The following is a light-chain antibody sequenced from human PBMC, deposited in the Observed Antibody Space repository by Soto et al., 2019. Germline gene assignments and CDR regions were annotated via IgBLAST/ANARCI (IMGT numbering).Light chain of an antibody. CDR3: QQDNSFPRT. Sequence: DIQLTQSPSSVSASVGDRVTITCRASQDIGSWLAWYQQKPGKVPTLLIYAAASLQSGVPSRFSAAFSGTDFTLTISSLQPEDLATYFCQQDNSFPRTFGPGTKVDLK. CDR2: AAA. V-gene: IGKV1-12*01. CDR1: QDIGSW. J-gene: IGKJ3*01.